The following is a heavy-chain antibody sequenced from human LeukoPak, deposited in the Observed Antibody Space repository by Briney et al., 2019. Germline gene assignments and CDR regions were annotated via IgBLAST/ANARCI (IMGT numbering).Heavy chain of an antibody. CDR3: ARVGHWPDY. J-gene: IGHJ4*02. V-gene: IGHV3-66*01. Sequence: GGSLRLSCAASGFDVGNNYMSWVRQAPGKGLEWVSVIFAGGTTYYADSVKGRFTISRDNSRNTLYLHMNSLRGEDTAVYYCARVGHWPDYWGQGTLVTVSS. CDR1: GFDVGNNY. D-gene: IGHD1-1*01. CDR2: IFAGGTT.